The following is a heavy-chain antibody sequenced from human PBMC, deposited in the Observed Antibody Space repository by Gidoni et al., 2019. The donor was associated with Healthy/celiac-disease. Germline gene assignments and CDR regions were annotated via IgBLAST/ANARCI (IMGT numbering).Heavy chain of an antibody. V-gene: IGHV3-53*01. D-gene: IGHD6-13*01. CDR1: GFPVSSNY. CDR2: IYSGGST. J-gene: IGHJ5*02. CDR3: ARLRQQLVLNWFDP. Sequence: EVQLVESGGGLIQPGGSLRLSCAASGFPVSSNYMSRVRQAPGKGLEWVSVIYSGGSTYYADSVKGRFTISRDNSKNTLYLQMNSLRAEDTAVYYCARLRQQLVLNWFDPWGQGTLVTVSS.